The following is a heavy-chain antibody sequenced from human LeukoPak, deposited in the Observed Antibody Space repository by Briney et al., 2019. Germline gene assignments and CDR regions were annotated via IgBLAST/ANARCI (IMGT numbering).Heavy chain of an antibody. Sequence: PSETLSLTRSVSVGSISSNNYYWGWIPPPPGKGLEWIGSIYYSGSTYYTPSLKSRVTISVDTSKNQFSLKLSSVTAADTAVYYCARVRGIRAGGPDYWGQGTLVTVSS. D-gene: IGHD3-10*01. CDR1: VGSISSNNYY. CDR2: IYYSGST. V-gene: IGHV4-39*07. CDR3: ARVRGIRAGGPDY. J-gene: IGHJ4*02.